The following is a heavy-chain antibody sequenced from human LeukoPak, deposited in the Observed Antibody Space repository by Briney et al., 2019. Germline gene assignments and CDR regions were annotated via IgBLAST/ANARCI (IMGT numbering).Heavy chain of an antibody. CDR2: IYYSGST. V-gene: IGHV4-30-4*08. Sequence: SQTLSLTCTVSGGSNSSGHYYWSCIPQPPGKGLVWIGYIYYSGSTYYHPALQSRVTISVDTSKNQFSLKLSSVTAADTAVYYCARESPFNAFDIWGQGTMVTVSS. J-gene: IGHJ3*02. CDR3: ARESPFNAFDI. CDR1: GGSNSSGHYY.